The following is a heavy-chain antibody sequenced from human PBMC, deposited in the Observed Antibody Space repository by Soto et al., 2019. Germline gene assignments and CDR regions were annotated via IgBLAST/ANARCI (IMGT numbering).Heavy chain of an antibody. Sequence: ASVKVSCKASGYTFTSYGISWVRQAPGQGLEWMGWISAYNGNTNYAQKLQGRVTMTTDTSTSTAYMELRSLRSDDTAVYYCARVAVNSSGYYYFDYWGQGTLVTVSS. D-gene: IGHD3-22*01. J-gene: IGHJ4*02. V-gene: IGHV1-18*01. CDR3: ARVAVNSSGYYYFDY. CDR2: ISAYNGNT. CDR1: GYTFTSYG.